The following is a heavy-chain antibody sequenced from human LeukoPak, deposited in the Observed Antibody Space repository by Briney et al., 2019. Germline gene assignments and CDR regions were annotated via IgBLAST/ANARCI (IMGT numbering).Heavy chain of an antibody. Sequence: GGSLRLSCAASGFTFSSYSMNWVRQAPGKGLEWVSSISSSSSYIYYADSVKGRFTISRDNAKNSLYLQMNSLRAEDTAVYYCARADCSSTSCYGSFDYWGQGTLVTVSS. D-gene: IGHD2-2*01. J-gene: IGHJ4*02. CDR1: GFTFSSYS. V-gene: IGHV3-21*01. CDR3: ARADCSSTSCYGSFDY. CDR2: ISSSSSYI.